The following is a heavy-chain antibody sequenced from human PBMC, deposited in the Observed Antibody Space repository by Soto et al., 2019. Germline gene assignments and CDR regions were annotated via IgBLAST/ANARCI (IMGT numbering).Heavy chain of an antibody. CDR1: GFSVSTNY. CDR3: ARVWGYYFES. D-gene: IGHD1-26*01. CDR2: IYTGGTT. J-gene: IGHJ4*02. V-gene: IGHV3-53*02. Sequence: EVNLVETGGAFIQPGGSLTLSCAVSGFSVSTNYMAWVRQGPGKGLEWVSVIYTGGTTHYANSVTGRFTFSRDTSKNILYLHLNSLTTDVTATYYCARVWGYYFESWDQGTLVAFSS.